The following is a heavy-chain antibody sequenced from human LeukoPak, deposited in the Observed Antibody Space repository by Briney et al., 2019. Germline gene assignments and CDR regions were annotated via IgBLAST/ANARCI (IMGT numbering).Heavy chain of an antibody. CDR3: AKTISVARYCFDY. D-gene: IGHD6-6*01. J-gene: IGHJ4*02. CDR1: GFTFSSYS. CDR2: ISGSGGST. Sequence: GGSLRLSCAASGFTFSSYSMSWVRQAPAKGLEWVSAISGSGGSTYYADSVKGRFTISRDNSKNTLYLQMNSLRAEDTAVYYCAKTISVARYCFDYWGQGTLVTVSS. V-gene: IGHV3-23*01.